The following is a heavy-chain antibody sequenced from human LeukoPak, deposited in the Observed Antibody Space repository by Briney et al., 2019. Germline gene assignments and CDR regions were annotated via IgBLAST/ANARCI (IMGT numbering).Heavy chain of an antibody. V-gene: IGHV4-30-4*01. CDR1: GGSISSGDYY. CDR2: IYYSGST. CDR3: ARGYYGSGSHPHPFDY. Sequence: PSETLSLTCTVSGGSISSGDYYWSWIRQPPGKGLEWIGYIYYSGSTYYNLSLKSRVTISVDTSKNQFSLRLSSVTAADTAVYYCARGYYGSGSHPHPFDYWGQGTLVTVSS. J-gene: IGHJ4*02. D-gene: IGHD3-10*01.